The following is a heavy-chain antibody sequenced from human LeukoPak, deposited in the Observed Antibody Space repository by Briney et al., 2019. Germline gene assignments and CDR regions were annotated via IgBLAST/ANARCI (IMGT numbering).Heavy chain of an antibody. CDR1: GASIRNTSFY. J-gene: IGHJ4*02. Sequence: PSETLSLTCAVSGASIRNTSFYWGWIRQPPGKGLEWIAYIYYSGNTYYNPSLKSRVTISVDTSKNQFSLKLSSVTAADTAVYYCAREYCSGGSCPVDNWGQGTLVTVSS. CDR3: AREYCSGGSCPVDN. V-gene: IGHV4-31*11. CDR2: IYYSGNT. D-gene: IGHD2-15*01.